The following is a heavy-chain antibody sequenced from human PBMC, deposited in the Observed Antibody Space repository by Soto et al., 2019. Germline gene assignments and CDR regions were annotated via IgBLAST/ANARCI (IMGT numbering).Heavy chain of an antibody. Sequence: GGSLRLSCVASGFTLNGYAMNWVRQAPGKGLEWVSYISSRSSTIFYADSVKGRFTISRDNVKNSLYLQMNSLRAEDTAVYYCASGTNGAFFVYWGQGILVTVSS. CDR2: ISSRSSTI. D-gene: IGHD2-8*01. CDR3: ASGTNGAFFVY. CDR1: GFTLNGYA. J-gene: IGHJ4*02. V-gene: IGHV3-48*04.